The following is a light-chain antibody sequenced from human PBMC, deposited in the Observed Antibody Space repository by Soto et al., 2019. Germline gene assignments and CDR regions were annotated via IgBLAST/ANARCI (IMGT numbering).Light chain of an antibody. Sequence: DIQMTQSPSTLSASIGDRVTITCRASQCISSWLAWYQQKPGKAPKLLIYMASNLQSGVPSRFSGSGSGTEFTLTISSLQPDDFATYYCQHYNDYSRIFGQGTKVEIK. J-gene: IGKJ1*01. V-gene: IGKV1-5*03. CDR3: QHYNDYSRI. CDR2: MAS. CDR1: QCISSW.